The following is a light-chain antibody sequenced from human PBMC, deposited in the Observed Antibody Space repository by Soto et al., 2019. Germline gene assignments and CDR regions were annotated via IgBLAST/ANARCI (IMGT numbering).Light chain of an antibody. CDR2: DVS. CDR3: SSYTSSSVGV. V-gene: IGLV2-14*01. J-gene: IGLJ1*01. Sequence: QSALTQPASVSGSPGQSITISCTGTGSDVGGYNYVSWYQQHPGKAPKLMIYDVSNRPSGVSNRFSGSKSGNTASLTISGLQAEDEADYYCSSYTSSSVGVFGTGTKVTVL. CDR1: GSDVGGYNY.